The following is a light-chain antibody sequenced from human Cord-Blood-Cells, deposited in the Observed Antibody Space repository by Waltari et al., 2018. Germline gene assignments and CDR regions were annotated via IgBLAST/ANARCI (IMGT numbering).Light chain of an antibody. Sequence: QSALTQPASVSGSPGQSITISCPGTSSDVGSYNLVSWYQQHPGKAPKLMIYEVSKRPSGVSTRFSGSKSGNTASLTISGLQAEDEADYYCCSYAGSSTYVFGTGTKVTVL. V-gene: IGLV2-23*02. J-gene: IGLJ1*01. CDR3: CSYAGSSTYV. CDR1: SSDVGSYNL. CDR2: EVS.